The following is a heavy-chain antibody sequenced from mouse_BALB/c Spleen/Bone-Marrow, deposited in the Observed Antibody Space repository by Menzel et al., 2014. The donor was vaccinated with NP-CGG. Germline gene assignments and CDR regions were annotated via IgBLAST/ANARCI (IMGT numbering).Heavy chain of an antibody. CDR1: GFTFSDYY. CDR2: ISNGGGST. J-gene: IGHJ2*01. D-gene: IGHD2-4*01. CDR3: ARHSDYDYFDY. Sequence: EVMLVESGGGLVQPGGSLELSCATSGFTFSDYYMYWVRQTPEKRLEWVAYISNGGGSTYYPDTVKGRFTISRDNAKNTLYLQMSRLKSEDTAMYYCARHSDYDYFDYWGQGTTLTVSS. V-gene: IGHV5-12*02.